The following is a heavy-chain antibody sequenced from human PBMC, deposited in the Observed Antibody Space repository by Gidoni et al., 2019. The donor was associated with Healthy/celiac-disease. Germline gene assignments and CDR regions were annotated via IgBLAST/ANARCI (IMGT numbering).Heavy chain of an antibody. CDR2: IRSKANSYAT. Sequence: EVQLVESGGGLVQPGGSLTLSCAASGFTFSGSAMHWVRQASGKGLEWVGRIRSKANSYATAYAASVKGRFTISRDDSKNTAYLQMNSLKTEDTAVYYCTRSGNGFDYWGQGTLVTVSS. V-gene: IGHV3-73*01. CDR1: GFTFSGSA. D-gene: IGHD2-15*01. CDR3: TRSGNGFDY. J-gene: IGHJ4*02.